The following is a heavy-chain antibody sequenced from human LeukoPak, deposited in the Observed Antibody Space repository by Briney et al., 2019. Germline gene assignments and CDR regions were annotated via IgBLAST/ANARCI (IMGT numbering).Heavy chain of an antibody. D-gene: IGHD1-26*01. CDR1: GFTFSSYS. V-gene: IGHV3-21*01. CDR3: ARLATESGSYFRGFFGIDY. Sequence: GGSLRLSCAASGFTFSSYSMNWVRQAPGKGLEWVSSISSSSSYIYYADSVKGRFTISRDNAKNSLYLQMNSLRAEDTAVYYCARLATESGSYFRGFFGIDYWGQGTLVTVSS. CDR2: ISSSSSYI. J-gene: IGHJ4*02.